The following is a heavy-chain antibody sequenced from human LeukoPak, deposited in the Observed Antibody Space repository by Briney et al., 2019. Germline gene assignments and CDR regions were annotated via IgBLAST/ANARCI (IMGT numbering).Heavy chain of an antibody. CDR3: ARDRFVDTAMVPGPYNWFDP. Sequence: GGSLRLSCAASGFTFSDYYMSWIRQAPGKGLEWVSYISGSGNTITYAESVKGRFTISRDNAKNSLYLQMNSLRAEDKAVYYCARDRFVDTAMVPGPYNWFDPWGQGTLVTVSS. J-gene: IGHJ5*02. D-gene: IGHD5-18*01. CDR1: GFTFSDYY. V-gene: IGHV3-11*04. CDR2: ISGSGNTI.